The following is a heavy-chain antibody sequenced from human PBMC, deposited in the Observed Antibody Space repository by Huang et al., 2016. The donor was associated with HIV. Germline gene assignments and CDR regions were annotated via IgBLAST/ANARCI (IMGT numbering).Heavy chain of an antibody. CDR3: AREIMISFGGPFDS. Sequence: QVQLEQWGAGLLKPSETLSLTCAVYGGSFSGYFWTWIRQSPGKGLEWIGQINHAGVTDYNPSLKSRATISVDTSKNQFSLKLTSVTAADTAIYYCAREIMISFGGPFDSWGHGNLVTVSS. D-gene: IGHD3-16*01. J-gene: IGHJ5*01. CDR2: INHAGVT. CDR1: GGSFSGYF. V-gene: IGHV4-34*02.